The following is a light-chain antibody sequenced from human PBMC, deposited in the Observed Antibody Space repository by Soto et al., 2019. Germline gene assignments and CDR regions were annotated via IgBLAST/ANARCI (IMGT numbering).Light chain of an antibody. CDR3: LLYYDDWV. J-gene: IGLJ3*02. CDR1: TGAVTSGNY. CDR2: SAN. Sequence: QTVVTQEPSLTVSPGGTVTLTCASSTGAVTSGNYPNWFQQKPGQVPRALIYSANNRHSWTPARFSGSLLGGKAALTLSAVQPEDEAEFYCLLYYDDWVFGGGTKLPVL. V-gene: IGLV7-43*01.